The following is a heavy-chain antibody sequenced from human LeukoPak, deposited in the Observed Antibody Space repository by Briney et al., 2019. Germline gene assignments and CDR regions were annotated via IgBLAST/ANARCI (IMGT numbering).Heavy chain of an antibody. V-gene: IGHV3-11*01. Sequence: GGSLRLSCAASGITFSDYYMSWIRQAPGKGLEWVSYVSSSATTASTKYYADSVKGRFTISRDNAKNSLYLQMNSLRAEDTAVDYCAGTDYYDSSGYYFDLWGQGTLVTVSS. CDR2: VSSSATTASTK. CDR3: AGTDYYDSSGYYFDL. CDR1: GITFSDYY. J-gene: IGHJ4*02. D-gene: IGHD3-22*01.